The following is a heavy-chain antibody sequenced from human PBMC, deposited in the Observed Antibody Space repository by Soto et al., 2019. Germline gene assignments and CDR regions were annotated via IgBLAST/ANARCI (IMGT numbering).Heavy chain of an antibody. D-gene: IGHD4-17*01. CDR3: ARTNYVDYSGYYFDY. Sequence: QLQLQESGPGLVKPSETLSLTCTVSGGSISSNYYYWGWIRQPPGKGLEWIGTIYYSGSTYYNPSLKSRVTISVDTSKSPFSLTLSSVTAADTAVYYCARTNYVDYSGYYFDYRGPGTLVTVSS. CDR1: GGSISSNYYY. J-gene: IGHJ4*02. V-gene: IGHV4-39*01. CDR2: IYYSGST.